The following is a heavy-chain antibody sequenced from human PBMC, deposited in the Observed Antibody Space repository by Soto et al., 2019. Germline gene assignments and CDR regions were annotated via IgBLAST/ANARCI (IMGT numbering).Heavy chain of an antibody. Sequence: WGSLRLSCAASGFAFSSYAMHWVRQAPGKGLEWVAVISYDGSNKYYADSVKGRFTISRDNSKNTLYLQMNSLRAEDTAVYYCATSLRDYGYYYYGMDVWGQGTTVTVSS. D-gene: IGHD4-17*01. J-gene: IGHJ6*02. CDR2: ISYDGSNK. CDR3: ATSLRDYGYYYYGMDV. CDR1: GFAFSSYA. V-gene: IGHV3-30-3*01.